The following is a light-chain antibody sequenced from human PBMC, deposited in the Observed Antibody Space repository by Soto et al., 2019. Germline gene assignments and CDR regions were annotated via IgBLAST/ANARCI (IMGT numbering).Light chain of an antibody. J-gene: IGKJ3*01. CDR1: QSVSSN. Sequence: EIVMTQSPATLSLSPGERATLSCRASQSVSSNLAWYQQKPGQAPRLLIYGASTRATGVPATFSGSGSGTECTLTISSLQSADFAVYYCQQYYNWPRTFGPGTKVDFK. CDR3: QQYYNWPRT. V-gene: IGKV3-15*01. CDR2: GAS.